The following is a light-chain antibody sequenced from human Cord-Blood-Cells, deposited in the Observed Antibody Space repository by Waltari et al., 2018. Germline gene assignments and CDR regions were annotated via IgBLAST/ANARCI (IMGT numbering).Light chain of an antibody. CDR3: MQGTHGLDT. Sequence: VGMTQSTLPLPVTLRQPASTSCGPRQTLLYSDRTTYLNLFQQRPGQSPRRLIYKVSNRDSGVPDRFSGSGAGTDFTLKSSRVEAEDVGVYDCMQGTHGLDTFGHGTKLAIK. CDR2: KVS. J-gene: IGKJ2*01. V-gene: IGKV2-30*01. CDR1: QTLLYSDRTTY.